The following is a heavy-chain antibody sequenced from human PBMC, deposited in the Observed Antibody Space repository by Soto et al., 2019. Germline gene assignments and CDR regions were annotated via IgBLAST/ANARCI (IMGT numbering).Heavy chain of an antibody. D-gene: IGHD6-6*01. V-gene: IGHV3-30-3*01. CDR1: EFTFSHYP. CDR3: ASDTTPIAASSTLYFFFGIDV. CDR2: ISSDGSLE. Sequence: GGSLRLSCTASEFTFSHYPLQWIRQAPGRGLEWVAAISSDGSLEYYADSVKGRFTISRDNSKNTLFLQMNGLKPEDTALYYCASDTTPIAASSTLYFFFGIDVWGQGTTVTRSS. J-gene: IGHJ6*02.